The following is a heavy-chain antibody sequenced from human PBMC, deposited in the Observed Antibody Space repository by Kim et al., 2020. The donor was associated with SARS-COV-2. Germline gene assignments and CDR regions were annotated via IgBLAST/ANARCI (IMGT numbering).Heavy chain of an antibody. CDR3: AKDRWFAGKGNMDV. D-gene: IGHD3-16*01. Sequence: ADSVQGRFTGSRDNAKSTLYLQMNSLRVEDTAVYYCAKDRWFAGKGNMDVWGQGTTVTVSS. V-gene: IGHV3-30*02. J-gene: IGHJ6*02.